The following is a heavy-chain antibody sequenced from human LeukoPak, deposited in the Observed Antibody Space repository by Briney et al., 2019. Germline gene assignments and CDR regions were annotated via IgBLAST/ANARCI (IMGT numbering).Heavy chain of an antibody. J-gene: IGHJ6*02. V-gene: IGHV1-69*04. CDR3: ARVMQQLVGYYGMDV. CDR2: IIPILGIA. D-gene: IGHD6-13*01. Sequence: GASVKVSCKASGGTFSSYAISWVRQAPGQGLEWMGRIIPILGIANYAQKFQGRVTITADKSTSTAYMELSSLRSEDTAVYYCARVMQQLVGYYGMDVWGQGTTVIVSS. CDR1: GGTFSSYA.